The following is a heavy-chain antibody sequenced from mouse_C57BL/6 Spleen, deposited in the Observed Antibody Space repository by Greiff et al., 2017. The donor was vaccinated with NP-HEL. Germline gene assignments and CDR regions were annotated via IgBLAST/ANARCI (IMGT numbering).Heavy chain of an antibody. CDR1: GYAFSSSW. D-gene: IGHD2-10*01. V-gene: IGHV1-80*01. Sequence: QVQLQQSGAELVKPGASVKISCKASGYAFSSSWMNWVKQRPGKGLEGIGKIYPGDGVTNYNGKFKGKATLTADKSSSTAYMQLSSLTSEDSAVYFCARRAYPYSAMDYWGQGTSVTVSS. CDR2: IYPGDGVT. J-gene: IGHJ4*01. CDR3: ARRAYPYSAMDY.